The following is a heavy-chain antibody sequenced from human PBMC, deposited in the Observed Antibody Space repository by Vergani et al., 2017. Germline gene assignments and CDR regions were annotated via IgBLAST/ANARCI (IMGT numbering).Heavy chain of an antibody. D-gene: IGHD6-19*01. CDR3: AINSGYSSPLGI. CDR1: GDTFSSYA. Sequence: QVQLVQFGAEVKKSGASVKVSCKASGDTFSSYAISWVRQAPGQGLEWMGGIIPIFGTANYAQKFQGRVTITADESTSTAYMELSSLGSEETSVYYCAINSGYSSPLGIWGQGTMVTVSS. V-gene: IGHV1-69*01. J-gene: IGHJ3*02. CDR2: IIPIFGTA.